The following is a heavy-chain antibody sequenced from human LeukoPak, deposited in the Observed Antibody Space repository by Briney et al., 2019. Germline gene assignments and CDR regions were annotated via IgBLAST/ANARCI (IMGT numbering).Heavy chain of an antibody. J-gene: IGHJ5*02. V-gene: IGHV3-48*04. CDR1: GFTFSSYS. CDR2: ISSSSSTI. CDR3: ARDFSSGYQIGRWFDP. Sequence: PGGSLRLSCAASGFTFSSYSMNWVRQAPGKGLEWVSYISSSSSTIYYADSVKGRFTISRDNAKNSLYLQMNSLRAEDTAVYYCARDFSSGYQIGRWFDPWGQGTLVTVSS. D-gene: IGHD3-22*01.